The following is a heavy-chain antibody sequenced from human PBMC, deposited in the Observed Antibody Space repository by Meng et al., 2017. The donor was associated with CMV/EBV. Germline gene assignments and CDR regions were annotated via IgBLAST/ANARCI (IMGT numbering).Heavy chain of an antibody. V-gene: IGHV1-18*01. Sequence: ASVKVSCKASGYTFTSYGISWVRQAPGQGLEWMGWISAYNGNTNYAQKLQGRVTMTTDTSTSTAYMELRSLRSDDTAVYYCARDQEVDGSFLHWDNWFDPWGQGTLVTVSS. CDR2: ISAYNGNT. J-gene: IGHJ5*02. D-gene: IGHD3-10*01. CDR3: ARDQEVDGSFLHWDNWFDP. CDR1: GYTFTSYG.